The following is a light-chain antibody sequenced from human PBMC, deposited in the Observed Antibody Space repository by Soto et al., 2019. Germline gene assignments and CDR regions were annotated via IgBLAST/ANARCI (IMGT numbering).Light chain of an antibody. Sequence: EIVLIQSPATLSLSPGERATLSCRASQSVGSYLAWYQHKPGQAPRLLISDASNRATGIPARFSGSGSETDFTLTISSLEPEDSAVYYCQQRSNWPSLTFGGGTKMDIK. CDR1: QSVGSY. CDR2: DAS. V-gene: IGKV3-11*01. CDR3: QQRSNWPSLT. J-gene: IGKJ4*01.